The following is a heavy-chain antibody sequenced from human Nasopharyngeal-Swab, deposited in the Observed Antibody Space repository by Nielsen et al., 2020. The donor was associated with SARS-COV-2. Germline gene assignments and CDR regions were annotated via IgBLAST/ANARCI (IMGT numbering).Heavy chain of an antibody. J-gene: IGHJ4*02. V-gene: IGHV1-18*01. CDR3: SRDLLAAADY. CDR2: ISAYNGNT. D-gene: IGHD6-13*01. CDR1: GYTFTSYG. Sequence: ASVKVSCKASGYTFTSYGISWVRQAPGQGLEWMGWISAYNGNTNYAQKLQGRVTMTTDTSTSTAYMKLRRLRSDDTAVYYCSRDLLAAADYWGQGTLVTVSS.